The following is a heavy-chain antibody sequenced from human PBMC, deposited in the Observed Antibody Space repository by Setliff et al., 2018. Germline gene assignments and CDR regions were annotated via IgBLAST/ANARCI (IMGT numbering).Heavy chain of an antibody. CDR3: ARRYYSGSATYYLDAFSM. J-gene: IGHJ3*02. CDR1: FFSISSDYF. Sequence: SETLSLTCAVYFFSISSDYFWGWIRQPPGKGLEWIGNIFHTGSTYYNPSLKSRVTMLVDRSKNQFSLKLSSVTAADTAMYYCARRYYSGSATYYLDAFSMWGQGTMVTVSS. D-gene: IGHD3-10*01. CDR2: IFHTGST. V-gene: IGHV4-38-2*01.